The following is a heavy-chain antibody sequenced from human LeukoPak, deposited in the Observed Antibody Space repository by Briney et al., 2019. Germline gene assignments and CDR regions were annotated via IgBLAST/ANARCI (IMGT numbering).Heavy chain of an antibody. J-gene: IGHJ6*03. CDR2: IYTSGST. V-gene: IGHV4-61*02. CDR1: GGSISSGSYY. Sequence: SQTLSLTCTVSGGSISSGSYYWSWIRQPAGKGLEWIGRIYTSGSTNYNPSLKSRVTISVDTSKNQFSLKLSSVTAADTAVYYCARLVGGYDSSGYYYSYYYYNMDVWGKGTTVTVSS. CDR3: ARLVGGYDSSGYYYSYYYYNMDV. D-gene: IGHD3-22*01.